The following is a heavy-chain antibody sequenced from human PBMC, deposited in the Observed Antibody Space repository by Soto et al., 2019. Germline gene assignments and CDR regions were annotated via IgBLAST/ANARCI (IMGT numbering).Heavy chain of an antibody. J-gene: IGHJ4*02. CDR2: IYYSGST. CDR1: GGSIISYY. Sequence: SETLSLTCTVSGGSIISYYWSWIRQPPGKGLEWIGYIYYSGSTNYNPSLKSRVTISADTSKNQFSLKLSSVTAADTAVYYCARRHGDYETFDYWGQGTLVTVSS. CDR3: ARRHGDYETFDY. D-gene: IGHD4-17*01. V-gene: IGHV4-59*01.